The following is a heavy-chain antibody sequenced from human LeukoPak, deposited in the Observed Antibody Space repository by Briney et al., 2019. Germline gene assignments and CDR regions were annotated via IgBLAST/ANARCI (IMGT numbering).Heavy chain of an antibody. J-gene: IGHJ3*01. CDR1: GYTFTGYH. Sequence: ASVKVSCKASGYTFTGYHIHWVRQAPGQGLEWMGWINPQNTGTNYAQTFQDRVTMTRDTSIRTAYMVLIRLKSDDTAVFYCARGGPLEWAPDAFDLWGQGTMVTVSS. V-gene: IGHV1-2*02. D-gene: IGHD1-1*01. CDR3: ARGGPLEWAPDAFDL. CDR2: INPQNTGT.